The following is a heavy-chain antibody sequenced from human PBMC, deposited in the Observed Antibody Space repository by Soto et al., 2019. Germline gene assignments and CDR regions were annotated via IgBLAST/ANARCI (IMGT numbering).Heavy chain of an antibody. CDR1: GFTFSSYG. V-gene: IGHV3-33*01. CDR3: ASRYGDYEPLDY. Sequence: QVQLVESGGGVVQPGRSLRLSCAASGFTFSSYGMHWVRQAPGKGLEWVAVIWYDGSNKYYADSVKGRFTISRDNSKNTLYLQMTSLRAEDTAVDYCASRYGDYEPLDYWGQGTLVTVSS. J-gene: IGHJ4*02. D-gene: IGHD4-17*01. CDR2: IWYDGSNK.